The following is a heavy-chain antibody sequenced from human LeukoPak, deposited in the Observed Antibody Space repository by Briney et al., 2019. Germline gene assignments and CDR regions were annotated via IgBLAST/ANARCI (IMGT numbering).Heavy chain of an antibody. D-gene: IGHD2-21*01. CDR1: GGSISSYY. CDR2: IYTSGST. V-gene: IGHV4-4*09. CDR3: ARHVSDWAAFD. Sequence: SETLSLTCTVSGGSISSYYGSWIRQPAGNGLEWIGYIYTSGSTNYNPSLKSRVTISVDTSKNQFSLKLSSVTAADTAVYYCARHVSDWAAFDWGQGTMVTVSS. J-gene: IGHJ3*01.